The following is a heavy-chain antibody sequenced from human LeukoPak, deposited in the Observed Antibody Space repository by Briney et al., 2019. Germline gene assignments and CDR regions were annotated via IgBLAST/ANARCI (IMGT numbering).Heavy chain of an antibody. CDR3: ARDGRVTVGATRYGY. D-gene: IGHD1-26*01. CDR2: INSDGSST. J-gene: IGHJ4*02. CDR1: GFTFSSYW. Sequence: GGSLRLSCAASGFTFSSYWMHWVRQAPGKGLVWVSRINSDGSSTIYADSVKGRFNISRDNAKNTLYLQMNSLRAEDTAVYYCARDGRVTVGATRYGYWGQGTLVTVSS. V-gene: IGHV3-74*01.